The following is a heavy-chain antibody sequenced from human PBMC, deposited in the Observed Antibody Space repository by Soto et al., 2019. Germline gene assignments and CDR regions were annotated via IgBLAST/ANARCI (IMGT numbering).Heavy chain of an antibody. CDR3: AGGGDHTPDY. V-gene: IGHV3-48*02. CDR2: ISYGSDAK. J-gene: IGHJ4*02. Sequence: EVQLVASGGGLVQPGGSLRLSCAASGFTFSSYNMNWVRQAPGKGLEWISYISYGSDAKYYIASVKGEFTIPRDNAKGSLALKLTGRRDGDTAVYYLAGGGDHTPDYWGQGALVTVSS. D-gene: IGHD3-16*01. CDR1: GFTFSSYN.